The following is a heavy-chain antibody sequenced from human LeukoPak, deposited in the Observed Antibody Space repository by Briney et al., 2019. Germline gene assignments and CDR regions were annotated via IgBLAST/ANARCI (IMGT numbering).Heavy chain of an antibody. J-gene: IGHJ2*01. D-gene: IGHD1-26*01. CDR2: ISYDGRNE. Sequence: GGSLRLSCAASRFTFNSYGTHWVRQAPGKGLEWVAAISYDGRNEFYADSVRGRFTISRDNSENTVYLQLNSLRSEDTAVYYCARDKTGWELLDWHFDLWGRGTLVTVSS. CDR3: ARDKTGWELLDWHFDL. V-gene: IGHV3-30*03. CDR1: RFTFNSYG.